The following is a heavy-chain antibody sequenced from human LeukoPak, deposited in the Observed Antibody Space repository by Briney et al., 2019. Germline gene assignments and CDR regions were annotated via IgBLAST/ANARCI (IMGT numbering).Heavy chain of an antibody. CDR2: ISYDGSNK. CDR1: GFTFSSYA. J-gene: IGHJ4*02. Sequence: GGSLRLSCAASGFTFSSYAMHWVRQAPGKGLEWVAIISYDGSNKYYADSVKGRFTISRDNSKNTLYLQMNSLRTEDTTVYYCARSPGGGSYYFDYWGQGTLVTVSS. D-gene: IGHD2-15*01. V-gene: IGHV3-30-3*01. CDR3: ARSPGGGSYYFDY.